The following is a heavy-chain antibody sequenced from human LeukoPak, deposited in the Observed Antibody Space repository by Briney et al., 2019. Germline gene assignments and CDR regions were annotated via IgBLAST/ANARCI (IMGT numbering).Heavy chain of an antibody. CDR3: ARRVSLYAGFDI. Sequence: SETLSLTCTVGGGSMNDYYWNRVRQPPGKRLEWLGRIYNNKYTDYNPFLKSRVSISVDTSKSQFSLNLNSVTAADTAVYYCARRVSLYAGFDIWGPGTMVTVSS. CDR2: IYNNKYT. J-gene: IGHJ3*02. D-gene: IGHD3-16*02. CDR1: GGSMNDYY. V-gene: IGHV4-59*08.